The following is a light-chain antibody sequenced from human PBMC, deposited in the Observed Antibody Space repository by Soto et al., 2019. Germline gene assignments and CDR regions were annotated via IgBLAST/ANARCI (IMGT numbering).Light chain of an antibody. Sequence: EIVMTQSPVTLSVSPGERATLSCRASQSVSSNLAWYQQKPGQAPRLLIYGAFTRATGIPVRFSGSGSGTEFTLTISSLQSEDFAVYYCQQYDNWPPYTFGQGTKLEIK. V-gene: IGKV3-15*01. CDR2: GAF. J-gene: IGKJ2*01. CDR1: QSVSSN. CDR3: QQYDNWPPYT.